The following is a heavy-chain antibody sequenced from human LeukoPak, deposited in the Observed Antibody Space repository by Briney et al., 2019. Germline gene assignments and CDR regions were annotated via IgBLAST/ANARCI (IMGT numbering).Heavy chain of an antibody. CDR2: INTNAGNP. D-gene: IGHD3-16*01. CDR1: GYTFTGYY. Sequence: GASVKVSCKASGYTFTGYYMHWVRQAPGQGLEWMGWINTNAGNPTYAQGFTGRFVFSLDTSVSTAYLQISSLKAEDTAVYYCARGVLRLSDWGQGTLVTVSS. CDR3: ARGVLRLSD. J-gene: IGHJ4*02. V-gene: IGHV7-4-1*02.